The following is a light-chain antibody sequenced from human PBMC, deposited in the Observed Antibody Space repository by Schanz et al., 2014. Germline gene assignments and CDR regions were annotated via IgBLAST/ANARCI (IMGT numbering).Light chain of an antibody. CDR1: QSVSSSY. Sequence: EIVLTQSPGTLSLSPGERATLSCRASQSVSSSYLAWYQQKPGQAPRLLIYGAFDRATGIPDRFSGSGSGTVFTLTISRLEPEDFAVYYCQQYNNWPRCRFGQGTKLEIK. J-gene: IGKJ2*03. CDR2: GAF. V-gene: IGKV3-20*01. CDR3: QQYNNWPRCR.